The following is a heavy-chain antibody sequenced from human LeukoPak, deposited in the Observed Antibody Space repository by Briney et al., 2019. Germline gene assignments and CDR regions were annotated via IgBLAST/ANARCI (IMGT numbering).Heavy chain of an antibody. D-gene: IGHD3-9*01. Sequence: GGSLRLSCAASRFTFSLYWMNWVRRAPGKGLEWVANIKQDGSEKNYVDSVKGRFTISRDNAKNLLYLQMNNLRVEDTAMYYCAGGTGFIIKDWGQGTLVTVSS. CDR1: RFTFSLYW. V-gene: IGHV3-7*03. CDR3: AGGTGFIIKD. CDR2: IKQDGSEK. J-gene: IGHJ4*02.